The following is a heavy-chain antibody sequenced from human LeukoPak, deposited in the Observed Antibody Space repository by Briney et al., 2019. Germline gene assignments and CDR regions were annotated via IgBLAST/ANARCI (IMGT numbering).Heavy chain of an antibody. Sequence: SETLSLTCTVSGGSISSYYWSWIRQPPGKGLEWIGYINNSGRTNYNPSLKSRVTISVDTSKNQFSLKLSSVTAADTAVYYCAGHHPRNTVDFWGQGTLVTVSS. CDR1: GGSISSYY. V-gene: IGHV4-59*01. J-gene: IGHJ4*02. D-gene: IGHD2/OR15-2a*01. CDR2: INNSGRT. CDR3: AGHHPRNTVDF.